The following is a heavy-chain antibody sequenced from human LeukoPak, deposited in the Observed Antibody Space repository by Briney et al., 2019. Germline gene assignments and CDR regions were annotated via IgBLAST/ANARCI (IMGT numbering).Heavy chain of an antibody. Sequence: SCKASGGTFSSYAMSWVRQAPGKGLEWVSAISGSGGRTYYADSVKGRFTISRDNAKNSLYLQMNSLRAEDTALYYCAREFRRARTYYDFWSGYSRANNWFDPWGQGTLVTVSS. D-gene: IGHD3-3*01. CDR1: GGTFSSYA. V-gene: IGHV3-23*01. CDR3: AREFRRARTYYDFWSGYSRANNWFDP. J-gene: IGHJ5*02. CDR2: ISGSGGRT.